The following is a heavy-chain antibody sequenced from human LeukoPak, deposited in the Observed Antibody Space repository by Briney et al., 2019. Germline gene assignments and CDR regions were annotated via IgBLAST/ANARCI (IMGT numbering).Heavy chain of an antibody. Sequence: GGSLRLSCAASGFTFSVYEMNWVRQAPGKGLEWVSAISGSRGNTYYADSVKGRFAISRDNSKNTLYLQMNSLRADDTAVYYCAKGTSCGGDCYSYFAYWGQGTLVTVSS. CDR1: GFTFSVYE. CDR3: AKGTSCGGDCYSYFAY. CDR2: ISGSRGNT. V-gene: IGHV3-23*01. J-gene: IGHJ4*02. D-gene: IGHD2-21*02.